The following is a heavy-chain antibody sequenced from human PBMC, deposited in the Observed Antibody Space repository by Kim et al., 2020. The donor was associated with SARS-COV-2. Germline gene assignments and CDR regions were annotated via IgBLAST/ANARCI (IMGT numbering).Heavy chain of an antibody. V-gene: IGHV3-21*04. Sequence: GGSLRLSCTASGFTFSSYSMNWVRQAPGKGLEWVSFISSGSDFIFYADSVKGRFTISRDNAKNLLYLQMNSLRVEDTAVYYCASRYGSGYYYFDSWGQGTLVTVSS. CDR3: ASRYGSGYYYFDS. J-gene: IGHJ4*02. CDR2: ISSGSDFI. D-gene: IGHD2-15*01. CDR1: GFTFSSYS.